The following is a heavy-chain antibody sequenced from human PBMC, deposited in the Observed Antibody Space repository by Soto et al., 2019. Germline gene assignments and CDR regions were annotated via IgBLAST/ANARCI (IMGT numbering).Heavy chain of an antibody. CDR2: LDYSGTT. V-gene: IGHV4-59*01. CDR1: GGPISSYY. CDR3: ARDSFPPYSSSSKGFDY. D-gene: IGHD6-6*01. J-gene: IGHJ4*02. Sequence: QVQLQESGPGLVKPSETLSLICTVSGGPISSYYWNWIRQSPGKGLEWIASLDYSGTTNYNPSLKSRITTSVDPSKKQISLKMRSVTAADTAVYYCARDSFPPYSSSSKGFDYWGQGSLVTVST.